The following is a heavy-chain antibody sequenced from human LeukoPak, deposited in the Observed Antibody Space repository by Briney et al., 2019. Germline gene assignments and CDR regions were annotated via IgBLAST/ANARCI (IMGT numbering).Heavy chain of an antibody. V-gene: IGHV4-34*01. D-gene: IGHD1-26*01. CDR3: AAWELLLDAFDI. CDR1: GGPISGYY. Sequence: SETLSLTCTVSGGPISGYYWIWSRQPPGKGLEWMGEINHSGSTNYNPSLKSRVTISLDTSRNQFSLKLRSVTAADTAVYYCAAWELLLDAFDIWGQGTMVTVSS. J-gene: IGHJ3*02. CDR2: INHSGST.